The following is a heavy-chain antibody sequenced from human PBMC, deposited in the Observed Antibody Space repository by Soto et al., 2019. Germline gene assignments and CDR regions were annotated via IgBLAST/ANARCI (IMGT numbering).Heavy chain of an antibody. D-gene: IGHD3-16*02. V-gene: IGHV3-23*01. Sequence: EVQLLESGGGLVQPGGSLRLSCAASGFTFSSYAMSWVRQAPGKGLEWVSAISGSGGSTYYADSVKGRFTISRDNSKNTLYLQMNSLRAEDTAVYYCAKDLTSRDYVWGSYRLYWYFDLWGRGTLVTVSS. CDR2: ISGSGGST. CDR3: AKDLTSRDYVWGSYRLYWYFDL. J-gene: IGHJ2*01. CDR1: GFTFSSYA.